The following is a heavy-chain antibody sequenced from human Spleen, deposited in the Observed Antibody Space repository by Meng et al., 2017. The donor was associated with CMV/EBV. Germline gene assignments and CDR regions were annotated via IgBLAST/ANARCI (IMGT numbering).Heavy chain of an antibody. J-gene: IGHJ4*02. V-gene: IGHV4-59*01. CDR2: IHYSGST. Sequence: SETLSLTCTVSGGSITRYYWSWIRQPPGKGLEWIGYIHYSGSTNYNPSLKSRVTISVDTSKNQFSLKLSSVTAADTAVYYCVRDYYGSGLIDSWGQGTVVTVSS. CDR3: VRDYYGSGLIDS. CDR1: GGSITRYY. D-gene: IGHD3-10*01.